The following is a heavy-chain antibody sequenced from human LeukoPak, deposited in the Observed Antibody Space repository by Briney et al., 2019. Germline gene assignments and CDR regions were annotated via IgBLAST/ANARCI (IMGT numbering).Heavy chain of an antibody. CDR3: ARDIRPFSQFLSYDY. V-gene: IGHV3-11*01. J-gene: IGHJ4*01. D-gene: IGHD3-16*01. CDR1: GFTFSDYY. CDR2: ISSSGTTV. Sequence: PGGSLRLSCAASGFTFSDYYMAWIRQAPGKGLEWVSSISSSGTTVYDADSVKGRFTISRDNTKKSLFLQMSSLGGDDTAVYYCARDIRPFSQFLSYDYWGHGTLVTVSS.